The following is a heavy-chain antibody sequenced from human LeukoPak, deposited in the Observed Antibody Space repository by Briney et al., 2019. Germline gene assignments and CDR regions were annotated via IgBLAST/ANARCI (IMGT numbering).Heavy chain of an antibody. D-gene: IGHD1-1*01. J-gene: IGHJ4*02. Sequence: GGSLRLSCAASGFTFSSYAMSWVRQAPGKGLEWVSSVSGGGGTTHHADSAKGRFTISRDNYKSTLYLQMNSLGAGDTAVYYCARDGWNVFFDYWGQGALVSVSS. V-gene: IGHV3-23*01. CDR2: VSGGGGTT. CDR1: GFTFSSYA. CDR3: ARDGWNVFFDY.